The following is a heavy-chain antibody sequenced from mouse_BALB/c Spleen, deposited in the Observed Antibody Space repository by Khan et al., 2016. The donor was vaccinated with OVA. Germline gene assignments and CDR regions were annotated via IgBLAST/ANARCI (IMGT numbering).Heavy chain of an antibody. V-gene: IGHV1-7*01. CDR2: INPTSGYT. CDR3: ARDRIDY. CDR1: GYTFTTYW. J-gene: IGHJ2*01. Sequence: VQLQESGTEQAKPGASVKMSCKASGYTFTTYWMHWVKQRPGQGLEWIGYINPTSGYTDYNEKFKVKATLSADKSSSTAYMQLSSLTSEDSAVYYCARDRIDYWGQGTTLTVSS.